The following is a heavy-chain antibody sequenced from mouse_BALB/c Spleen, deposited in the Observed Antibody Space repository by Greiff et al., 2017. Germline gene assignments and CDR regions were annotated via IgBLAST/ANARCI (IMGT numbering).Heavy chain of an antibody. D-gene: IGHD2-10*01. Sequence: VKLMESGPGLVAPSQSLSITCTVSGFSLTGYGVNWVRQPPGKGLEWLGMIWGDGSTDYNSALKSRLSISKDNSKSQIFLKMNSLQTDDTARYYCARAYYGNYLYAMDYWGQGTSVTVSS. CDR2: IWGDGST. CDR3: ARAYYGNYLYAMDY. J-gene: IGHJ4*01. CDR1: GFSLTGYG. V-gene: IGHV2-6-7*01.